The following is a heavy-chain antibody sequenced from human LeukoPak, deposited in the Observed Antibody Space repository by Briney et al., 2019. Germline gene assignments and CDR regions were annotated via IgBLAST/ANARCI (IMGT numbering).Heavy chain of an antibody. CDR1: GFTFSSYE. D-gene: IGHD1-1*01. Sequence: GGSLRLSCAASGFTFSSYEMNWVRQAPGKGLEWVSYISSSGSTIYYADSVKGRFTISRDNAKNSLYLQMNSLRTEDTALYYCAGDSYNWNDAWFDPWGQGTLVTVSS. V-gene: IGHV3-48*03. J-gene: IGHJ5*02. CDR2: ISSSGSTI. CDR3: AGDSYNWNDAWFDP.